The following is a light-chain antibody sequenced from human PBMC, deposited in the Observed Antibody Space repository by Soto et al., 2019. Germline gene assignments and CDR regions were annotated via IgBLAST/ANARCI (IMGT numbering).Light chain of an antibody. Sequence: DIQMTQSPSSLSASVGDRVTITCRASQSISSYLNWYQQKPGKAPKVLIYAASSLQSGIPSRFSGSGSGTDFTLTISSLQPDDFATYYCQQYNGYSTWTFGQGTKVDIK. J-gene: IGKJ1*01. CDR2: AAS. V-gene: IGKV1-39*01. CDR3: QQYNGYSTWT. CDR1: QSISSY.